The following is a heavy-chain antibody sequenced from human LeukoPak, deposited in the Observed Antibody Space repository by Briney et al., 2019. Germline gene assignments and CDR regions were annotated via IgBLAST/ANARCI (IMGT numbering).Heavy chain of an antibody. D-gene: IGHD6-19*01. CDR3: ARDQQAVAGTEDY. V-gene: IGHV3-21*01. Sequence: GGSLRLSCAASGFTFSSYSMNWVRQAPGKGLEWVSSISSSSSYIYYADSVKGRFTISRDNAKNSLYLQMNSLRAEDTAVYYCARDQQAVAGTEDYWGQGTLVTVSS. CDR2: ISSSSSYI. J-gene: IGHJ4*02. CDR1: GFTFSSYS.